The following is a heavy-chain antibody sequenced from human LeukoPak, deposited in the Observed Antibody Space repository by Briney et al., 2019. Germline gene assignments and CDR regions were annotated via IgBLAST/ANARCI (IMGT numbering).Heavy chain of an antibody. CDR2: IYSGGST. Sequence: PGGSLRLSCAASGFSVSSNYMSWDRQAPGKGLEWVSVIYSGGSTYYADSVKGRFTISRDNSKNTLYLQMNSLRAEDTAVYYCARTAAAAGYYYYYGMDVWGKGTTVTVSS. CDR3: ARTAAAAGYYYYYGMDV. V-gene: IGHV3-53*01. J-gene: IGHJ6*04. D-gene: IGHD6-13*01. CDR1: GFSVSSNY.